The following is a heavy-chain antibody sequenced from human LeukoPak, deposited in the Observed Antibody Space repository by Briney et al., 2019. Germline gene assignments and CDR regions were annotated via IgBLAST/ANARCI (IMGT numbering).Heavy chain of an antibody. CDR3: VRGGQCSGGSCYADYFYYYMDV. V-gene: IGHV3-11*04. CDR1: GLSFSHYY. J-gene: IGHJ6*03. Sequence: GGSLRLSCTASGLSFSHYYINWIRQAPGKGLEWVSYINHGGGTKHYADSVKGRFTVSRDNAKNSVILQMNSLRDEDTAVYYCVRGGQCSGGSCYADYFYYYMDVWGKGTMVTVSS. CDR2: INHGGGTK. D-gene: IGHD2-15*01.